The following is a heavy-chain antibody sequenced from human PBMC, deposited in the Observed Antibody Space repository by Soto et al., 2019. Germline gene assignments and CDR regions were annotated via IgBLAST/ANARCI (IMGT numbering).Heavy chain of an antibody. CDR3: ARDGRYAPNWIHDY. CDR2: ISAYNGNT. J-gene: IGHJ4*02. Sequence: ASVKVSCKASGYNFTSYGISWVRQAPGQGLEWMGWISAYNGNTNYAQKLQGRVTMTTDTSTSTAYMELRSLRSDDTAVYYCARDGRYAPNWIHDYWGQGTLVTVSS. CDR1: GYNFTSYG. V-gene: IGHV1-18*01. D-gene: IGHD1-1*01.